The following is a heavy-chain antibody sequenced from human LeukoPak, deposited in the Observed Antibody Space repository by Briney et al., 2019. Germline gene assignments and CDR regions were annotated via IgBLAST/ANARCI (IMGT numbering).Heavy chain of an antibody. CDR2: IKQDGSEK. CDR1: GFTFSSYL. Sequence: GGSLRLSCAASGFTFSSYLMSWVRQAPGKGLEWVANIKQDGSEKYYVDSVKGRFTISRDNAKNSLYLQMNSLRAEDTAVYYCAGSGFDYWGQGTLVTVSS. V-gene: IGHV3-7*01. D-gene: IGHD2-15*01. CDR3: AGSGFDY. J-gene: IGHJ4*02.